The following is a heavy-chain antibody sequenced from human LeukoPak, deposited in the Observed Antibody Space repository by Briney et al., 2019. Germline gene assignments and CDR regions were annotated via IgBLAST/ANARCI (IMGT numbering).Heavy chain of an antibody. J-gene: IGHJ4*02. CDR2: IRYDGSNK. V-gene: IGHV3-30*02. D-gene: IGHD1/OR15-1a*01. CDR3: AKDLITGTSLFDY. Sequence: GGSLRLSCAASGFTFSSYGMHWVRQAPGKGLEWVAFIRYDGSNKYYADSVKGRFTISRDNSKNTLYLQMNSLRPEDTAVYYCAKDLITGTSLFDYWGQGTLVAVSS. CDR1: GFTFSSYG.